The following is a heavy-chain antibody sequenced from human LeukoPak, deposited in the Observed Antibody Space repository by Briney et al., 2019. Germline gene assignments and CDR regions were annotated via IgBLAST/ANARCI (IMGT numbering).Heavy chain of an antibody. CDR3: ARDSSSIRNLKNDY. CDR2: ISAYNGNT. CDR1: GYTFTNYG. D-gene: IGHD1-14*01. V-gene: IGHV1-18*01. J-gene: IGHJ4*02. Sequence: ASVKVSCKASGYTFTNYGISWVRQAPGQGLEWMGWISAYNGNTNYAQKLQGRVTMTTDTSTSTAYMELRSLRSDDTAVYYCARDSSSIRNLKNDYWGQGTLVTVSS.